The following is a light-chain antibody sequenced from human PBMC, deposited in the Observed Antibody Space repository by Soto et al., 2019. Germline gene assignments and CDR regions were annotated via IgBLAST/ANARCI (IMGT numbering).Light chain of an antibody. CDR2: ATS. V-gene: IGKV1-39*01. J-gene: IGKJ1*01. CDR1: QSINTH. CDR3: QQTHKTPTA. Sequence: DIQMTQSPSSLSASVGDRVTMTCRASQSINTHLNWYKQKPGRAPKHLIFATSTLQSGVPSRLISSGSGIIFTLTISSLQPEDFATYYCQQTHKTPTAFGQGTKVEIK.